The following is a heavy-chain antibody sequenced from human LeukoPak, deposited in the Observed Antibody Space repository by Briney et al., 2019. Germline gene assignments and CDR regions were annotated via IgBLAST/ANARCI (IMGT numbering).Heavy chain of an antibody. Sequence: ASVKVSCKASGYTFTNYAIHWVRQAPGQRLEWMGWINAGNGNTKYSQKFQDRVTLTRDTSASTAYMELSSLRSEDTAVFYCARETGTTDYYYYYYMDVWGKGTTVTVSS. D-gene: IGHD1-7*01. CDR1: GYTFTNYA. J-gene: IGHJ6*03. CDR2: INAGNGNT. V-gene: IGHV1-3*01. CDR3: ARETGTTDYYYYYYMDV.